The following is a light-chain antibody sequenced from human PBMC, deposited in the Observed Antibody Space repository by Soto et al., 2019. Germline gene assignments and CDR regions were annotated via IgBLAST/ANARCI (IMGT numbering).Light chain of an antibody. CDR1: SSDVGSYNL. V-gene: IGLV2-23*01. Sequence: QSVLTQPPSVSGSPGQSITISCTGTSSDVGSYNLVSWYQQHPGKAPKLMIYEGSKRPSGASNRFSGSKSGNTASLPISGLQADDEADDYCCSYSGSSTFYVFGSGTKLTVL. CDR3: CSYSGSSTFYV. J-gene: IGLJ1*01. CDR2: EGS.